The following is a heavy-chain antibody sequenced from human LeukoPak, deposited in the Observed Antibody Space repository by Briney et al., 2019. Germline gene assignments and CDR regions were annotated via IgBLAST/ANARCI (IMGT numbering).Heavy chain of an antibody. V-gene: IGHV4-34*01. CDR3: ARSAAGTKRYYFDY. CDR1: GGSFSGYY. CDR2: INHSGST. Sequence: SETLSLTCAVYGGSFSGYYWSWIRQPPGKGLEWIGEINHSGSTNYNPSLKSRVTISVDTSKNQFSLKLSSVTAADTAVYYCARSAAGTKRYYFDYWGQGTLVTVSS. J-gene: IGHJ4*02. D-gene: IGHD6-13*01.